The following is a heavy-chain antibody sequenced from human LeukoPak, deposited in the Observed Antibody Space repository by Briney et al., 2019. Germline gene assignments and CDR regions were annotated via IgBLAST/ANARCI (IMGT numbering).Heavy chain of an antibody. CDR1: GGSISSYY. Sequence: PSETLSLTCTVSGGSISSYYWSWIRQPPGKGLEWIAYIDYSGSTNYNPSLKSRVTISVDTAKNQFSLKMSTVTAADTAVYYCARGYSSSWAYFDYWGQGTLVTVSS. V-gene: IGHV4-59*12. J-gene: IGHJ4*02. CDR2: IDYSGST. D-gene: IGHD6-13*01. CDR3: ARGYSSSWAYFDY.